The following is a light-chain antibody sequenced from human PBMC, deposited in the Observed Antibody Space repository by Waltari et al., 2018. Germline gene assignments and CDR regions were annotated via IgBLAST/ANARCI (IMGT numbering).Light chain of an antibody. V-gene: IGLV8-61*01. CDR1: SASVSTSYY. J-gene: IGLJ3*02. CDR3: VLYMGSASGV. CDR2: NTN. Sequence: QTVVTQEPSFSVSPGGTVTLTCGLTSASVSTSYYPSWYQQTPGQGPRTLIYNTNTRSSGVPDRFSGSILGKKAALTITGAQAEDESDYYCVLYMGSASGVFGGGTKLTVL.